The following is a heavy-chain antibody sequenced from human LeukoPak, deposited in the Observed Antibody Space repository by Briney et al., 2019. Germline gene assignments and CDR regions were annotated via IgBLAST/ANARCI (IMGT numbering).Heavy chain of an antibody. V-gene: IGHV3-48*01. D-gene: IGHD2-2*01. CDR2: ISSSSSTI. Sequence: GGSLRLSCAASGFTFSSYSMNWVRQAPGKGLEWVSYISSSSSTIYYADSVKGRFTISRDNAKNSLYLQMNSLRAEDTAVYYCARDPRGPEYCSSTSCNRPLYAFDIWGQGTMVTVSS. J-gene: IGHJ3*02. CDR1: GFTFSSYS. CDR3: ARDPRGPEYCSSTSCNRPLYAFDI.